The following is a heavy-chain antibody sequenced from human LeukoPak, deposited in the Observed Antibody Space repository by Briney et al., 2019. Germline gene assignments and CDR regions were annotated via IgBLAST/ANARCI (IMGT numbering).Heavy chain of an antibody. V-gene: IGHV1-18*01. CDR2: ISTQSGDT. D-gene: IGHD3-9*01. J-gene: IGHJ4*02. Sequence: ASVRVSCEAFGYTLTSYGFNWMRQAPGQGLEWMGWISTQSGDTNYAQKVQGRLTLTADRSTNTAYMELRSLRSDDTAVYYCVRGAYGDIWGQGTMVTVSS. CDR3: VRGAYGDI. CDR1: GYTLTSYG.